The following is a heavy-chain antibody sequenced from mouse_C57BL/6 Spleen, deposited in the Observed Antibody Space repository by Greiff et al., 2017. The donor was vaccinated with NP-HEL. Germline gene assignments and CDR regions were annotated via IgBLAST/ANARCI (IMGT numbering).Heavy chain of an antibody. D-gene: IGHD1-1*01. CDR1: GYSITSGYD. Sequence: EVQLVESGPGMVKPSQSLSLTCTVTGYSITSGYDWHWIRHFPGNKLEWMGYISYSGSTNYNPSLKSRISITHDTSKNHFFLKLNSVTTEDTATYYCARGARGDYYGSSPWFAYWGQGTLVTVSA. CDR2: ISYSGST. V-gene: IGHV3-1*01. CDR3: ARGARGDYYGSSPWFAY. J-gene: IGHJ3*01.